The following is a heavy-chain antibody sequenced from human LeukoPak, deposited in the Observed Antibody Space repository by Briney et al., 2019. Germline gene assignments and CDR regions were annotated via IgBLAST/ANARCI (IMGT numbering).Heavy chain of an antibody. CDR1: GGSISSSSYY. J-gene: IGHJ4*02. CDR2: IYYSGST. V-gene: IGHV4-39*07. Sequence: SETLSLTCTVSGGSISSSSYYWGWIRQPPGKGLEWIGSIYYSGSTNYNPSLKSRVTMSVDTSKNQFSLKLSSVTAADTAVYYCARDEKNGGVISYWGRGTLVTVSS. D-gene: IGHD3-16*02. CDR3: ARDEKNGGVISY.